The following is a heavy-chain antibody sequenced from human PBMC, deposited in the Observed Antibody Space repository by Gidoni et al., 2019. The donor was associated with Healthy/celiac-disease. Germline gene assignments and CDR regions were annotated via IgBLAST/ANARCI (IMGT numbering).Heavy chain of an antibody. CDR1: GFSFTSYA. CDR2: ISGSGGST. J-gene: IGHJ3*02. CDR3: AKELNYYDSSGYPIDAFDI. D-gene: IGHD3-22*01. Sequence: EVQLFESGGGLVQHGGSLRLSCAASGFSFTSYALSWVRQAPGKGLEWVSAISGSGGSTYYADSVKGRFTISRDNSKNTLYLQMNSLRAEDTAVYYCAKELNYYDSSGYPIDAFDIWGQGTMVTVSS. V-gene: IGHV3-23*01.